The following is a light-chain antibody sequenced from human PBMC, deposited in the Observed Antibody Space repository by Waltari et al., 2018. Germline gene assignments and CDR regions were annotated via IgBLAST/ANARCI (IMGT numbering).Light chain of an antibody. CDR3: QQDSNFPIT. CDR2: KAS. J-gene: IGKJ4*01. Sequence: DIQMTQSPSTLSASVGERVTITCRASQNINSWLAWYQQKPGKAPKLLLYKASSLESGVPSMFSGSGFGTEFTLTISSLQPDDFATYYCQQDSNFPITFGGGTKVEIK. V-gene: IGKV1-5*03. CDR1: QNINSW.